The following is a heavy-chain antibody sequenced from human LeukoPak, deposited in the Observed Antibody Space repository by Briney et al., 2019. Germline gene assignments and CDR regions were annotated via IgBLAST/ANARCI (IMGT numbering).Heavy chain of an antibody. Sequence: GGSLRLSCSASGFTFSTYAMHWVRQAPGKGLEYISGISSNGGSAYHADSVKGRFTISRDNSKNTLYLQMSSLRVEDTSVYYCVKVSSIVGATYLDSWGQGTLVTVSS. D-gene: IGHD1-26*01. V-gene: IGHV3-64D*06. J-gene: IGHJ4*02. CDR2: ISSNGGSA. CDR1: GFTFSTYA. CDR3: VKVSSIVGATYLDS.